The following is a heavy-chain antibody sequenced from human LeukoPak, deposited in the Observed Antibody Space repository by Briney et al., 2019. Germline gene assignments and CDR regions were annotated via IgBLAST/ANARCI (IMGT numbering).Heavy chain of an antibody. D-gene: IGHD1-26*01. CDR2: ISSSGST. J-gene: IGHJ4*02. CDR3: ATYYYTGTYNYFDY. V-gene: IGHV4-39*01. Sequence: ASETLSLTCTVSGGSISSSSYHWVWIRQPPGKGLDWIGTISSSGSTYYNPSLKSRVTISVDTSKNQFSLRLSSVTAADTAVYYCATYYYTGTYNYFDYWGQGTLVTVSS. CDR1: GGSISSSSYH.